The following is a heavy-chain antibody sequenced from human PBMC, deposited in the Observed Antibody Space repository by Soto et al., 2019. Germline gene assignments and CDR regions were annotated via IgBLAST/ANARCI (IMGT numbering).Heavy chain of an antibody. D-gene: IGHD3-10*01. CDR1: GGSISSGDYY. Sequence: PSETLSLTCTVSGGSISSGDYYWSWIRQPPGKGLEWIGYIYYSGSTYYDPSLKSRVTISVDTSKNQFSLKLSSVTAADTAVYYCARARKWDQLLWFGELFEYWGQGTLVTVSS. J-gene: IGHJ4*02. CDR2: IYYSGST. V-gene: IGHV4-30-4*01. CDR3: ARARKWDQLLWFGELFEY.